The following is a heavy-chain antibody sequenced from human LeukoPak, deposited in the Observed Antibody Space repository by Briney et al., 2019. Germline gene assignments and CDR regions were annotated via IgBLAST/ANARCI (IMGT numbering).Heavy chain of an antibody. CDR3: ASRRDCYNLDAFDI. CDR2: ISAYNGNT. J-gene: IGHJ3*02. CDR1: GYTFTSYG. D-gene: IGHD5-24*01. Sequence: ASVKVSCKASGYTFTSYGISWVRQAPGQGLEWMGWISAYNGNTNYAQKLQGRVTMTTDTSTSTAYMELRSLRSDDTAVYYCASRRDCYNLDAFDIWGQGTMVTVSS. V-gene: IGHV1-18*01.